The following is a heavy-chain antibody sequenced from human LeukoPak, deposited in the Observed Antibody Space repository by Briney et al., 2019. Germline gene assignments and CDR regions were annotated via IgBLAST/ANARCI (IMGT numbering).Heavy chain of an antibody. CDR3: ARGRMNYYDSSGYTYWYFDL. D-gene: IGHD3-22*01. CDR1: GGSISSYY. J-gene: IGHJ2*01. CDR2: IYYSGST. V-gene: IGHV4-59*01. Sequence: PSETLSLTCTVSGGSISSYYWSWVRQPPGKGVEWIGYIYYSGSTNYNPSLKSRVTISVDTSKNQFSLKLSSVTAADTAVYYCARGRMNYYDSSGYTYWYFDLWGRGTLVTVSS.